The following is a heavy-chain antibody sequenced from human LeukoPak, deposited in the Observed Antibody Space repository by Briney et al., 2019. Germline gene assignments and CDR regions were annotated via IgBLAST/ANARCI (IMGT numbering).Heavy chain of an antibody. CDR1: GCWLRNEW. V-gene: IGHV3-15*01. Sequence: PGVALPLSHPASGCWLRNEWLRLVRLDPGAGLEGAGRIKGKTYYWTPQYQPPVKGRITILRDDAKNTLFPQMNSLKTHDTAVYYGTTSIYVIIWQTFDYWGQGTLVTVSS. D-gene: IGHD3-16*02. CDR2: IKGKTYYWTP. CDR3: TTSIYVIIWQTFDY. J-gene: IGHJ4*02.